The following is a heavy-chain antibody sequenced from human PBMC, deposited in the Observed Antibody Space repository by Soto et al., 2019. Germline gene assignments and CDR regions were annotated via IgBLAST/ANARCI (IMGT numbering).Heavy chain of an antibody. Sequence: QVQLVQSGAEVKKPGASVKVSCKASGYTFTSYGISWVRQAPGQGLEWMGWISAYNGNTNYAQKLQGRVTMTTDTSTSTAYIELRSLRSADTAVYYCARDRTFLAWGRVAFYPWGQGTLVTVSS. D-gene: IGHD3-3*01. CDR3: ARDRTFLAWGRVAFYP. CDR1: GYTFTSYG. V-gene: IGHV1-18*04. CDR2: ISAYNGNT. J-gene: IGHJ5*02.